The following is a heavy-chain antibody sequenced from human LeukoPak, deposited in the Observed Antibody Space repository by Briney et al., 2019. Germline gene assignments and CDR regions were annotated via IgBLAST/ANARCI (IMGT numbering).Heavy chain of an antibody. Sequence: GGSLRLSCAASGFTFSSSGMHWVRQAPGKGLEWVAVILYNGSNKYYADSVRGRFTISRDNSKNTLYLQMNSLRVEDTAVYYCARAGGYCSGGSCYRGYSWFDPWGQGTLVTVSS. D-gene: IGHD2-15*01. CDR3: ARAGGYCSGGSCYRGYSWFDP. J-gene: IGHJ5*02. V-gene: IGHV3-33*01. CDR1: GFTFSSSG. CDR2: ILYNGSNK.